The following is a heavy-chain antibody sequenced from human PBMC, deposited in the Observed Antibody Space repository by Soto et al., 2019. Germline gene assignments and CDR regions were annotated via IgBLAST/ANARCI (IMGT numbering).Heavy chain of an antibody. J-gene: IGHJ4*02. V-gene: IGHV1-46*01. CDR3: ARGQYYSDRGPFPLHY. Sequence: QIQLVQSGAEVKKPGDSVKVSCEASGYSFTGYYVHWVRQAPGQGLEWMGIINPRGGSADYAQKFQGRRTVTXXTXTXIVYMELSSLRSEDTAVYYCARGQYYSDRGPFPLHYWGQGTLVTVSS. D-gene: IGHD3-22*01. CDR1: GYSFTGYY. CDR2: INPRGGSA.